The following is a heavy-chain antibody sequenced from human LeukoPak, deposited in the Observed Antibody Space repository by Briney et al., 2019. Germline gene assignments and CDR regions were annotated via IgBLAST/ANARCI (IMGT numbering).Heavy chain of an antibody. CDR2: ISAYNGNT. D-gene: IGHD3-10*01. Sequence: GASVTVSCTASGYTFTSYGISWVRQAPGQGLEWMGWISAYNGNTNYAQKLQGRVTMTTDTSTSTAYMELRSLRSDDTAVYYCARGDYGSGEYYFDYWGQGTLVTASS. CDR3: ARGDYGSGEYYFDY. V-gene: IGHV1-18*01. J-gene: IGHJ4*02. CDR1: GYTFTSYG.